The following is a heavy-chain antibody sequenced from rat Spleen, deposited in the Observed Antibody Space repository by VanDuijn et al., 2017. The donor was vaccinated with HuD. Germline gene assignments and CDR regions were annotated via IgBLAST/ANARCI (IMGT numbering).Heavy chain of an antibody. CDR3: TRGYVMDA. J-gene: IGHJ4*01. V-gene: IGHV5S13*01. CDR2: ISYEGDTT. Sequence: EVQLVESGGGLVQPGRSLKLSCAASGFTFTNYDMAWVRQAPTKGLEWVASISYEGDTTYYGDSVKGRFTLSRDNAKNTQSLQMDSLRSEDTAIYYCTRGYVMDAWGQGASVTVSS. CDR1: GFTFTNYD.